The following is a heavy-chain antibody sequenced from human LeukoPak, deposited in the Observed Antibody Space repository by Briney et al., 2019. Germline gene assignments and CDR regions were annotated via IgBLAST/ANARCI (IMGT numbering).Heavy chain of an antibody. CDR2: ISSSSSYI. CDR3: ARDLYSYVFWFDP. Sequence: GGSLRLSCAASGFTFSSYWMSWVRQAPGKGLEWVPSISSSSSYIYYADSVKGRFTISRDNAKNSLYLQMNSLRAEDTAVYYCARDLYSYVFWFDPWGQGTLVTVSS. J-gene: IGHJ5*02. V-gene: IGHV3-21*01. CDR1: GFTFSSYW. D-gene: IGHD5-18*01.